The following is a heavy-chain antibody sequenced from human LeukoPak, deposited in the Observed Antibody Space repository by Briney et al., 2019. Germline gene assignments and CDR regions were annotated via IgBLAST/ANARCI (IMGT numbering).Heavy chain of an antibody. CDR3: AKSGYNRFDY. Sequence: GGSLRLSCAASGFTFNSYAMHWVRQAPGKGLEWVAVISYDGGNKYYADSVKGRFTLSRDNSKNTLYLQMNSLRDEDTAVYYCAKSGYNRFDYWGQGTLVTVSS. J-gene: IGHJ4*02. D-gene: IGHD5-24*01. V-gene: IGHV3-30*04. CDR2: ISYDGGNK. CDR1: GFTFNSYA.